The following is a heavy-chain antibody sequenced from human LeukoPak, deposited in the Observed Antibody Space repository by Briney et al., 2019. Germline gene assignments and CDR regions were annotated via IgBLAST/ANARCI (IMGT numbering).Heavy chain of an antibody. CDR2: INHSGST. Sequence: SETLSLTCAVYGGSFSGYYWSWIRQPPGKGLEWIGEINHSGSTNYNPSLKSRVTISVDTSQNQFSLKPSTVTAADTAVYYCAPDQTVRSWYFDSWGQGILVTVSS. CDR3: APDQTVRSWYFDS. V-gene: IGHV4-34*01. CDR1: GGSFSGYY. D-gene: IGHD6-13*01. J-gene: IGHJ4*02.